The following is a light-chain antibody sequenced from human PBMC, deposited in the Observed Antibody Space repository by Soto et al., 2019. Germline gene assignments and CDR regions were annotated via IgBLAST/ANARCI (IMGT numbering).Light chain of an antibody. CDR2: SAS. J-gene: IGKJ4*01. Sequence: ETVMTQSPATLSASPGESATLSCRASQSVNRDLAWYQQIPGQAPRLLIYSASTGATGGPARFSGSGSGTESTLTISSLQSEDFAIYYCQQYNNWPLTFGGGTKVEI. V-gene: IGKV3-15*01. CDR1: QSVNRD. CDR3: QQYNNWPLT.